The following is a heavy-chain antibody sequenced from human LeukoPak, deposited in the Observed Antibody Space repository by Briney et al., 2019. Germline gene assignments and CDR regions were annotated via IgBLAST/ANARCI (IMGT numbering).Heavy chain of an antibody. CDR1: GFTFSSYA. J-gene: IGHJ4*02. D-gene: IGHD3-3*01. V-gene: IGHV3-23*01. Sequence: PGGSLRLSCAASGFTFSSYAMSWVRQAPGKGLEWVSAISGSGGSTYYADSVKGRFTISRDNSKNTLYLQMNSLRAEDTAVYYCAKFLKDDFWSGYLDYWGQGTLVTVSS. CDR2: ISGSGGST. CDR3: AKFLKDDFWSGYLDY.